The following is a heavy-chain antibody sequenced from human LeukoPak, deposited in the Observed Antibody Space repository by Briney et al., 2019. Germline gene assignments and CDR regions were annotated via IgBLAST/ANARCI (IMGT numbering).Heavy chain of an antibody. CDR1: GGSISSYY. D-gene: IGHD2-2*01. Sequence: SETLSLTCTVSGGSISSYYWSWLRQPPGKGLEWIGYIYYSGSTNYNPSLKSRVTISVDTSKNQFSLKLSSVTAADTAVYYCARTVVVPAAMDDIVATVDWFDPWGQGTLVTVSS. J-gene: IGHJ5*02. CDR3: ARTVVVPAAMDDIVATVDWFDP. V-gene: IGHV4-59*01. CDR2: IYYSGST.